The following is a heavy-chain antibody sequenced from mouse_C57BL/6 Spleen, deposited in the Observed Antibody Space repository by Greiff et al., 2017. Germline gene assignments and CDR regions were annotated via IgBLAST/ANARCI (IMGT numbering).Heavy chain of an antibody. D-gene: IGHD3-3*01. Sequence: EVMLVESGGDLVKPGGSLKLSCAASGFTFSSYGMSWVRQTPDKRLEWVATISSGGSYTYYPDSVKRRFTISRDNAKNTLYLQMSSLKSEDTAMYYCARRAEGYFDYWGQGTTLTVSS. CDR3: ARRAEGYFDY. CDR2: ISSGGSYT. V-gene: IGHV5-6*02. CDR1: GFTFSSYG. J-gene: IGHJ2*01.